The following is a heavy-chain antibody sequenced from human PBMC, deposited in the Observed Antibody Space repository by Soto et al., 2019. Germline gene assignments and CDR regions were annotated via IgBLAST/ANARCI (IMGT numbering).Heavy chain of an antibody. D-gene: IGHD3-16*01. Sequence: DVQLLESGGGLVLPGGSLGLSCVVSGFSFNYAIIWVRQAPGKGQEWVSGITGGGNTEYAASVTGRFTISRDNSKNTVYLQMNSLRAEDTAMYYCAKDAVYDDGLWLVSDWGQGTLVTVS. J-gene: IGHJ4*02. CDR1: GFSFNYA. V-gene: IGHV3-23*01. CDR3: AKDAVYDDGLWLVSD. CDR2: ITGGGNT.